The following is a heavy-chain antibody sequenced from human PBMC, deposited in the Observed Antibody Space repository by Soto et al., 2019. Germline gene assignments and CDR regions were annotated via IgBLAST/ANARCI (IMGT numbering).Heavy chain of an antibody. Sequence: KLVESGGGVVQPGRSLRLSCAASGFVFSDYGMHWVRQAPGKGLEWVALITNDGNNEFYRESVKGRFSISRGRSTNTVVLLMNSLRTEDTGVYYCAKEGPGGGRHFYYGMDVWGQGTTVTVSS. V-gene: IGHV3-30*18. J-gene: IGHJ6*02. CDR2: ITNDGNNE. CDR1: GFVFSDYG. D-gene: IGHD1-26*01. CDR3: AKEGPGGGRHFYYGMDV.